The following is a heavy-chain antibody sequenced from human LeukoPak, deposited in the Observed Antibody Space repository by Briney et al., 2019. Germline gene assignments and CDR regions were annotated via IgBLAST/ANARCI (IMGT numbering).Heavy chain of an antibody. V-gene: IGHV4-34*01. Sequence: PSETLSLTCIVSGGSISSYYWSWIRQPPGKGLEWIGEINHSGSTNYNPSLKSRVTISVDTSKNQFSLKLSSVTAADTAVYYCARGCPWMVATKGLNWFDPWGQGTLVTVSS. CDR2: INHSGST. J-gene: IGHJ5*02. CDR3: ARGCPWMVATKGLNWFDP. D-gene: IGHD2-15*01. CDR1: GGSISSYY.